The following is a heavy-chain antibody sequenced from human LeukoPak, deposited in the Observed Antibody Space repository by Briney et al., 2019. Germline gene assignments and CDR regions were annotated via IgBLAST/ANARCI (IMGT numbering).Heavy chain of an antibody. J-gene: IGHJ6*03. V-gene: IGHV4-34*01. CDR2: IYYSGST. D-gene: IGHD5-18*01. CDR3: ARDQGYSYGWGYYYYYMDV. Sequence: SETLSLTCAIYSGSFSGYYWSWIRQPPGKGLEWIGSIYYSGSTYYNPSLKSRVTISVDTSKNQFSLKLSSVTAADTAVYYCARDQGYSYGWGYYYYYMDVWGKGTTVTVSS. CDR1: SGSFSGYY.